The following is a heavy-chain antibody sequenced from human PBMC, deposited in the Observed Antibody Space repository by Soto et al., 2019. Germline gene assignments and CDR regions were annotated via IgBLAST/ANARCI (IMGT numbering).Heavy chain of an antibody. J-gene: IGHJ5*02. CDR2: IYYGGST. D-gene: IGHD2-2*01. Sequence: QVQLQESGPGLVKPSQTLSLTCTVSGGSISSGDYYWSWIRQPPGKGLEWIGYIYYGGSTYYNPSLKSRATISVDTSKNQFSLKLSSVTAADTAVYYCAREVRYCSSTSCRFDPWGQGTLVTVSS. V-gene: IGHV4-30-4*01. CDR1: GGSISSGDYY. CDR3: AREVRYCSSTSCRFDP.